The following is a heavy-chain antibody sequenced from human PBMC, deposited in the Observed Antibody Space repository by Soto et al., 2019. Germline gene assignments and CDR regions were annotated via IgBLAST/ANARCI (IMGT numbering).Heavy chain of an antibody. CDR1: RYSFTTYW. CDR3: AGGSGGPYYDSRGYSRDSYYFDY. J-gene: IGHJ4*02. Sequence: PGESLKISCQGSRYSFTTYWISWVRQMPGKGLECMGRIDPTDSYTDYSPSFEGHVTMSVDRSINTAYLEWSSLRAEDTAVYYCAGGSGGPYYDSRGYSRDSYYFDYWGQGTPVTVSS. CDR2: IDPTDSYT. V-gene: IGHV5-10-1*01. D-gene: IGHD3-22*01.